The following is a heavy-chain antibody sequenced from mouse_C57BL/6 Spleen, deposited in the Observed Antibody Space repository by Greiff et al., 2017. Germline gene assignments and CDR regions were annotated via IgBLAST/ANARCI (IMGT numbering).Heavy chain of an antibody. V-gene: IGHV7-3*01. Sequence: EVKLVESGGGLVQPGGSLSLSCAASGFTFTDYYMSWVRQPPGKALAWLGFIRNKANGYTTEYSASVKGRFTISRDNSQSILYLQMNALRAEDSATYYCARYRDYGSKRYYAMDYWGQGTSVTVSS. CDR3: ARYRDYGSKRYYAMDY. CDR2: IRNKANGYTT. D-gene: IGHD1-1*01. CDR1: GFTFTDYY. J-gene: IGHJ4*01.